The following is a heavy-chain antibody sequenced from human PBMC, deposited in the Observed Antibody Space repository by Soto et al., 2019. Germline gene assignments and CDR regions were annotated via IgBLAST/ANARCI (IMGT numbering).Heavy chain of an antibody. Sequence: GGSLRLSCVASGFTFSDYYMNWIRQTPGKGLEWLSYISSTSTYTDYADSVKGRFTISRDNAKNSLYLQMDSLRADDTAIYYCARDRVSAFFDYWGQGTRVTVSS. CDR2: ISSTSTYT. CDR1: GFTFSDYY. J-gene: IGHJ4*02. V-gene: IGHV3-11*06. CDR3: ARDRVSAFFDY.